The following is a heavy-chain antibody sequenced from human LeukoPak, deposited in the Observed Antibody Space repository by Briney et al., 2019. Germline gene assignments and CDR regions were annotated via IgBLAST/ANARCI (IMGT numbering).Heavy chain of an antibody. Sequence: SETLSLTCTVSGGSISSSSYYWSWIRQPPGKGLEWIGYISYSGITNYNPSLKSRVTISVDTSKNQFSLKLNSVTAADTAVYYCAREQYYSSGSYYNWFDPWGQGTLVTVSS. CDR2: ISYSGIT. J-gene: IGHJ5*02. D-gene: IGHD3-10*01. CDR3: AREQYYSSGSYYNWFDP. V-gene: IGHV4-61*01. CDR1: GGSISSSSYY.